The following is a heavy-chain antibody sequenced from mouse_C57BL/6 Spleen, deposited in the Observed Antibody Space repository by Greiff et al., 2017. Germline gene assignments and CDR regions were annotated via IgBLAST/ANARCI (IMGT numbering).Heavy chain of an antibody. CDR1: GYTFTSYT. CDR2: INPSSGYT. J-gene: IGHJ4*01. V-gene: IGHV1-4*01. CDR3: SRVDYGSSYDYYAMDY. Sequence: QVQLKESGAELARPGASVKMSCKASGYTFTSYTMHWVNQRPGQGLEWIGYINPSSGYTKYNQKFKDKATLTADKSSSTAYMQLSSLTSEDSAVYYCSRVDYGSSYDYYAMDYWGQGTSVTVSS. D-gene: IGHD1-1*01.